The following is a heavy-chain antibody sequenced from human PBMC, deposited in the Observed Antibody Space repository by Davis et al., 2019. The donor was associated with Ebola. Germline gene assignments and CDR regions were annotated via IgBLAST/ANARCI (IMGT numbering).Heavy chain of an antibody. D-gene: IGHD1-26*01. Sequence: AASSMVFSKASSYTSFSYGITRGRHPPRHRLEWMGWTSAYNGNTNYAQKLPGRVAMTTETSTSTAYMELRSLRSDDTAVYYCSVSLGYWGQGTLVTVSS. J-gene: IGHJ4*02. CDR2: TSAYNGNT. CDR1: SYTSFSYG. V-gene: IGHV1-18*04. CDR3: SVSLGY.